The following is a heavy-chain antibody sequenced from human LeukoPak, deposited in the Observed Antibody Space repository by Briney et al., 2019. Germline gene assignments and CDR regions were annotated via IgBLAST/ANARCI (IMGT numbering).Heavy chain of an antibody. CDR1: GFTFSSYS. J-gene: IGHJ4*02. CDR2: ISSSGNTI. D-gene: IGHD3-10*01. Sequence: GGSLRLSCAASGFTFSSYSMNWVRQAPGKGLQWVAYISSSGNTINYTDSVKGRFTISKDNAKNSLYLQMNSLRADDTAVYYCARQRELDYWGQGTLVTVSS. CDR3: ARQRELDY. V-gene: IGHV3-48*04.